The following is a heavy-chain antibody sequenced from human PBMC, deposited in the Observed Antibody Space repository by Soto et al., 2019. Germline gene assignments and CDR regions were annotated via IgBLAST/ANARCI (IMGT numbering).Heavy chain of an antibody. Sequence: GESLKISCKGSGYSFTSYWIGWVRQMPGKGLEWMGIIYPGDSDTRYSPSFQGQVTISADKSISTAYLQWSSLKASDTAMYYCARRTTVTTLSGYYYYYMDVWGKGTTVTVSS. D-gene: IGHD4-17*01. CDR1: GYSFTSYW. CDR2: IYPGDSDT. V-gene: IGHV5-51*01. CDR3: ARRTTVTTLSGYYYYYMDV. J-gene: IGHJ6*03.